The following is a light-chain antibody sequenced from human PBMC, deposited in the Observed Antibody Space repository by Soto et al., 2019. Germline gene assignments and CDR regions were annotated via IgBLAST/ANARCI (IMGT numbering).Light chain of an antibody. CDR1: QSISSS. CDR3: QQRSNSIT. CDR2: DAS. J-gene: IGKJ5*01. V-gene: IGKV3-11*01. Sequence: DIVLTRCPGRLSLSPGERASLSCGASQSISSSFLAWYQQKPGQAPRLLIYDASNRATGIPARFSGSGSGTDFTLTISSLEPEDFAVYYCQQRSNSITFGQRTRLEIK.